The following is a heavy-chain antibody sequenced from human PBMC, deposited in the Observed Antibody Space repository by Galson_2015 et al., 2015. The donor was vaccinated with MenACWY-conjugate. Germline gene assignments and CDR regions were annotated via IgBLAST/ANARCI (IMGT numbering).Heavy chain of an antibody. Sequence: SVKVSCKASGGTFSSYAISWVRQAPGQGLEWMGRIIPILGIANYAQKFQGRVTITADKSTSTAYMELSSLRSEDTAVYYCARDFGDSRTPYYYYGMDVWGQGTTVTVSS. J-gene: IGHJ6*02. CDR1: GGTFSSYA. CDR3: ARDFGDSRTPYYYYGMDV. CDR2: IIPILGIA. D-gene: IGHD3-22*01. V-gene: IGHV1-69*04.